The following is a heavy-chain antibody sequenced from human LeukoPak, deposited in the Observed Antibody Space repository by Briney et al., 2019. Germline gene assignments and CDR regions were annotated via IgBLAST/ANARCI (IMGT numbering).Heavy chain of an antibody. J-gene: IGHJ4*02. Sequence: ETLSLTCVVSGDSFDGYYWSWVRQPPGKGLEWVSSIFPSGGEIHYADSVRGRFTISRDNSKSTLSLQMNSLRAEDTAIYYCATYRQVLLPFESWGQGTLVTVSS. D-gene: IGHD2-8*02. CDR3: ATYRQVLLPFES. CDR2: IFPSGGEI. CDR1: GDSFDGYY. V-gene: IGHV3-23*01.